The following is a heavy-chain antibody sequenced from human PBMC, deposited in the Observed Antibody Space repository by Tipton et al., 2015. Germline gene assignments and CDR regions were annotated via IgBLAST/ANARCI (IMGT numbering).Heavy chain of an antibody. J-gene: IGHJ3*02. CDR1: GGTFSTYS. CDR3: AREHPEGLIVGANHAFDI. Sequence: QLVQSGPEVKKPGSSVKVSCKASGGTFSTYSITWIRQAPGQGLEWMGGIIPIFGKAQYARNFQNRVTITADESTTTAYMELSSLTSEDTAVYYCAREHPEGLIVGANHAFDIWGQGTMVIVSS. D-gene: IGHD1-26*01. CDR2: IIPIFGKA. V-gene: IGHV1-69*01.